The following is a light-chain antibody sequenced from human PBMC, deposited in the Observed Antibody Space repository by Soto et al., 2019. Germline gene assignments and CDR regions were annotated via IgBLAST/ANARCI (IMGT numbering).Light chain of an antibody. CDR2: GTS. CDR1: QNVGSRY. CDR3: QQYGSSPRT. J-gene: IGKJ1*01. Sequence: EIVMSQSPATLSVSTGERATLSCRASQNVGSRYLAWYQQKPGQAPRLLIYGTSNRATGIPDRFSGSGSGTDFSLTISSLEPGDLAVYYCQQYGSSPRTFGQGTKVDI. V-gene: IGKV3-20*01.